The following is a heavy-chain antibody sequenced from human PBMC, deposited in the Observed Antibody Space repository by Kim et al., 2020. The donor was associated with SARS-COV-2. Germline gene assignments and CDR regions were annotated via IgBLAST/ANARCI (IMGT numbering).Heavy chain of an antibody. CDR2: IYYSGST. V-gene: IGHV4-31*03. Sequence: SETLSLTCTVSGGSISSGGYYWSWIRQHPGKGLEWIGYIYYSGSTYYNPSLKSRVTISVDTSKNQFSLKLSSVTAADTAVYYCARGGWLRPIDYWGQGTLVTVSS. J-gene: IGHJ4*02. CDR1: GGSISSGGYY. D-gene: IGHD5-12*01. CDR3: ARGGWLRPIDY.